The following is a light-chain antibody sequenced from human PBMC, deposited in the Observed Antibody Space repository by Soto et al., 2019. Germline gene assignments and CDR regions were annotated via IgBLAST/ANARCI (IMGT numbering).Light chain of an antibody. CDR3: SSYTSSSTLV. CDR2: EVT. Sequence: QSALTQPPSASGSPGQSVRISCTGTRRDVGGYNYVAWYQQHPGKAPKLIIYEVTKRPSGVPDRFSGSKSGNTASLTVSGLQAEDEADYYCSSYTSSSTLVFGGGTQLTVL. J-gene: IGLJ3*02. V-gene: IGLV2-8*01. CDR1: RRDVGGYNY.